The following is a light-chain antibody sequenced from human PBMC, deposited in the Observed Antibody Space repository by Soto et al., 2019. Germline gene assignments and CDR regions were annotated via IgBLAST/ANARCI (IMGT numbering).Light chain of an antibody. Sequence: EILMTQSPATLSVSPGERATLSCRASQSVSSSLAWYQQKPGQAPRLLIYGASTRATGIPARFSGSGSGTEFTLTISSLQSEDFAVYYCQQYKHWPRTFGQGTKVDI. CDR1: QSVSSS. CDR3: QQYKHWPRT. J-gene: IGKJ1*01. CDR2: GAS. V-gene: IGKV3-15*01.